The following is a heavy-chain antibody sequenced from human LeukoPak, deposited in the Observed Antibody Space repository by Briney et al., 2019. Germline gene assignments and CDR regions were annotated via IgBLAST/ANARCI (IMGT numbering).Heavy chain of an antibody. CDR2: IFPGDSDT. V-gene: IGHV5-51*01. CDR3: ARHFTVVGGMDV. Sequence: GESLKISCKVSGYTFTKYWIAWVRQMPGKGLEWMGIIFPGDSDTRYSLSFQGQVTISADKSIDTAYLQWSSLKASDTAMYYCARHFTVVGGMDVWGKGTTVTVSS. J-gene: IGHJ6*04. CDR1: GYTFTKYW. D-gene: IGHD4-23*01.